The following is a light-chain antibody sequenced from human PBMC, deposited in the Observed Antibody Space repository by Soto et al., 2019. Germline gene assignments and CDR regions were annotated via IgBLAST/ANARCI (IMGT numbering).Light chain of an antibody. CDR1: NIGSTS. J-gene: IGLJ3*02. CDR3: QVWDSSSDVV. V-gene: IGLV3-21*04. Sequence: SYELTQPPSVSVAPGKTARITCGGNNIGSTSVHWYQQRPGQAPVLVIYYDSDRPSGIPERFSGSNSGNTATLTISRVEAGDEADYYCQVWDSSSDVVFGGGTQLTVL. CDR2: YDS.